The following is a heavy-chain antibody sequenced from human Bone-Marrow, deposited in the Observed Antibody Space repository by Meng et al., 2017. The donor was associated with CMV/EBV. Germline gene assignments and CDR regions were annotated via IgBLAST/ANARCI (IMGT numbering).Heavy chain of an antibody. Sequence: GESLKISCAAPGFTFSSYAMHWVRQAPGKGLEYVSAISSNGGSTYYADSVKGRFTISRDNSKNTLYLQMGSLRAEDMAVYYCASESYDFLSGYSDSGTHWFDPWGQGTLVTVSS. V-gene: IGHV3-64*02. D-gene: IGHD3-3*01. J-gene: IGHJ5*02. CDR1: GFTFSSYA. CDR2: ISSNGGST. CDR3: ASESYDFLSGYSDSGTHWFDP.